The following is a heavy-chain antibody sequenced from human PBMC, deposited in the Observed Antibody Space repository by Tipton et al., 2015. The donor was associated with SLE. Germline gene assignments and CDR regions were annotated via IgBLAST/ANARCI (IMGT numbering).Heavy chain of an antibody. J-gene: IGHJ3*02. CDR1: GYSISSGYY. Sequence: TLSLTCAVSGYSISSGYYWGWIRQPPGKGLEWIGSIYHSGSTYYNPSLKSRVTISVDTSRSQISLRLSSVTAADTAVYYCARVVEDAFDIWGQGTMVTVSS. CDR2: IYHSGST. CDR3: ARVVEDAFDI. V-gene: IGHV4-38-2*01. D-gene: IGHD2-15*01.